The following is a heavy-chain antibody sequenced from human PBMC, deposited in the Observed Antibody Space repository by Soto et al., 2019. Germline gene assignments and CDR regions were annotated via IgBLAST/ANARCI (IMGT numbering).Heavy chain of an antibody. D-gene: IGHD2-2*01. CDR3: ARGYCISTSCRHYYYYGMDV. V-gene: IGHV1-69*13. CDR1: GGTFSSYA. Sequence: ASVRVSCKASGGTFSSYAISWVRQAPGQGLEWMGGIIPIFGTANYAQKFQGRVTITADESTSTAYMELSSLRSEDTAVYYCARGYCISTSCRHYYYYGMDVWGQGTTVTVSS. CDR2: IIPIFGTA. J-gene: IGHJ6*02.